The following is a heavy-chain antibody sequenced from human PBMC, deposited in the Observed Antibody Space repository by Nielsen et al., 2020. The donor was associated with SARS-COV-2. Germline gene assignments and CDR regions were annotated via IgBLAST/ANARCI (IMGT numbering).Heavy chain of an antibody. CDR2: INHSGST. D-gene: IGHD6-13*01. V-gene: IGHV4-34*01. J-gene: IGHJ5*02. CDR1: GGSISSYY. Sequence: SETLSLTCTVSGGSISSYYWSWIRQPPGKGLEWIGEINHSGSTNYNPSLKSRVTISVDTSKNQFSLKLSSVTAADTAVYYCARAESYIAEDPWGQGTLVTVSS. CDR3: ARAESYIAEDP.